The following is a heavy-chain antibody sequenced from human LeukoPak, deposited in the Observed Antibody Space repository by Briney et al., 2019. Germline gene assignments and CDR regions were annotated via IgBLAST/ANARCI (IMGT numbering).Heavy chain of an antibody. CDR2: IYYSGRT. J-gene: IGHJ3*02. D-gene: IGHD4-17*01. CDR3: ARSIPTDYGDFEDAFDI. Sequence: SETLSLTCTVSGGSISSYYWSWIRQPPGKGLEWIGYIYYSGRTNYNPSLKSRVTISVHTSKNQFSLKLNSVTAADTAVYYCARSIPTDYGDFEDAFDIWGQGTMVTVSS. V-gene: IGHV4-59*01. CDR1: GGSISSYY.